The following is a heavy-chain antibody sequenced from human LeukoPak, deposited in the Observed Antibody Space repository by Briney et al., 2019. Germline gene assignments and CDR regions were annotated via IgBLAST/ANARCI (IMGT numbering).Heavy chain of an antibody. V-gene: IGHV3-23*01. Sequence: GGSLRLSCAASGFTFSSYAMSWVRQASGKGLEWVSAISGSGGSTYYADSVKGRSTISRDNSKNTLYLQMNSLRAEDTAVYYCAKVGKDFWSYYGMDVWGQGTTVTVSS. J-gene: IGHJ6*02. CDR2: ISGSGGST. CDR3: AKVGKDFWSYYGMDV. D-gene: IGHD3-3*01. CDR1: GFTFSSYA.